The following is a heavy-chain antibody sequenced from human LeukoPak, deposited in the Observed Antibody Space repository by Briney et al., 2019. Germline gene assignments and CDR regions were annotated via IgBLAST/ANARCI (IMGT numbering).Heavy chain of an antibody. D-gene: IGHD3-22*01. V-gene: IGHV1-18*01. Sequence: ASVKVSCKTSGYTFTSYGMNWVRQAPGQGLEWMGWISTYNGNTNYAQKLQGRVTMTTDTSTSTAYMEPRSLRSDDTAVYYCARGSDYYDSSGYYSPEFDYWGQGTLVTVSS. CDR1: GYTFTSYG. J-gene: IGHJ4*02. CDR2: ISTYNGNT. CDR3: ARGSDYYDSSGYYSPEFDY.